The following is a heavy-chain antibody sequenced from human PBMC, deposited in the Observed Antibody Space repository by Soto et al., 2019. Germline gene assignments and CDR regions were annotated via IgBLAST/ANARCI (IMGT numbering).Heavy chain of an antibody. J-gene: IGHJ4*02. CDR3: ARSVYYFDY. Sequence: SETLSLTCAVYGGSFSGYYWSWIRQPPGKGLEWIGEINHSGSTNYNPSLKSRVTTSVDTSKNQFSLKLSSVTAADTAVYYCARSVYYFDYWGQGTLVTVSS. CDR2: INHSGST. D-gene: IGHD1-20*01. CDR1: GGSFSGYY. V-gene: IGHV4-34*01.